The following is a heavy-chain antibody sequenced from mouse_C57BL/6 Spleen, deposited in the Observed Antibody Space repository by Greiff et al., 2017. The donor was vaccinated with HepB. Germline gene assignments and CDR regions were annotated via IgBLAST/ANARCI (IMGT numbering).Heavy chain of an antibody. CDR3: ARGILRSNYYAMDY. CDR1: GYAFTNYL. D-gene: IGHD1-1*01. V-gene: IGHV1-54*01. Sequence: QVQLKESGAELVRPGTSVKVSCKASGYAFTNYLIEWVKQRPGQGLEWIGVINPGSGGTNYNEKFKGKATLTADKSSSTAYMQLSSLTSEDSAVYFCARGILRSNYYAMDYWGQGTSVTVSS. CDR2: INPGSGGT. J-gene: IGHJ4*01.